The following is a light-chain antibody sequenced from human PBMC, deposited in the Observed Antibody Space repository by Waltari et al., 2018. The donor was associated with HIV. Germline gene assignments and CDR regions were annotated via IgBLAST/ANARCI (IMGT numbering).Light chain of an antibody. V-gene: IGLV2-23*01. Sequence: QSALPQPASVSGSPGQSITISCTGTSSDVGSYNLISWYQQHPGKAPKLMIYAGSKRPSGVSNRFSGSKSGNTASLTISGLQAEDEADYYCCSYAGSSTWVFGGGTKLTVL. CDR1: SSDVGSYNL. J-gene: IGLJ3*02. CDR2: AGS. CDR3: CSYAGSSTWV.